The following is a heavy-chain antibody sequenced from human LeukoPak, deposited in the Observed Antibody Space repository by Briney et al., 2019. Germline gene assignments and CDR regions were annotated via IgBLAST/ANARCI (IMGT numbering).Heavy chain of an antibody. CDR3: ARVAYGSGSYIDY. CDR2: IYHSGST. D-gene: IGHD3-10*01. CDR1: GYSISSGYY. Sequence: PSETLSLTCTVSGYSISSGYYWGWFRQPPGKGLEWIGSIYHSGSTYYNPSLKSRVTISVDTSKNQFSLKLSSVTAADTAVYYCARVAYGSGSYIDYWGQGTLVTVSS. V-gene: IGHV4-38-2*02. J-gene: IGHJ4*02.